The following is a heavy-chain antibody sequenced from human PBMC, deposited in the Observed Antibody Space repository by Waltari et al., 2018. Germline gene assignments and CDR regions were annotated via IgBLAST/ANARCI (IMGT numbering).Heavy chain of an antibody. V-gene: IGHV4-61*02. CDR2: IYTSGST. Sequence: QVQLQESGPGLVKPSQTLSLTCTVSGGSISSGSYYLSWIRQPAGKGLEWIGRIYTSGSTNYNPSLKSRVTISVDKSKNQFSLKLSSVTAADTAVYYCARDRSSGDREAFDIWGQGTMVTVSS. J-gene: IGHJ3*02. CDR3: ARDRSSGDREAFDI. CDR1: GGSISSGSYY. D-gene: IGHD4-17*01.